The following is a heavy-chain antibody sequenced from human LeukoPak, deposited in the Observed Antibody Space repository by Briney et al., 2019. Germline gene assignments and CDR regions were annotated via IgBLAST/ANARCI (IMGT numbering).Heavy chain of an antibody. CDR1: GGSIRSYY. Sequence: SETLSLTCTVSGGSIRSYYWSWIRQRAGKGLEWIGRIYHSGSTNDNPSLKSRVTMSVDTSKNQFSLRLSSVTAADTAVYYCARASAAAGPDYWGQGTLVTVSS. CDR2: IYHSGST. D-gene: IGHD6-13*01. V-gene: IGHV4-4*07. J-gene: IGHJ4*02. CDR3: ARASAAAGPDY.